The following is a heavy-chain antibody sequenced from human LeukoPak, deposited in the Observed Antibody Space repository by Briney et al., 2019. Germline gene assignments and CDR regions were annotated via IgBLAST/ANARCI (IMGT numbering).Heavy chain of an antibody. Sequence: SETLSLTCAVYGGSFSGYYWSWIRQPPGKGLEWIGEINHSGSTNYNPSLKSRVTISVDTSKNQFSLKLSSVTAADTAVYYCARVGQFDPWGQGTLVTVSS. V-gene: IGHV4-34*01. J-gene: IGHJ5*02. CDR2: INHSGST. CDR1: GGSFSGYY. CDR3: ARVGQFDP.